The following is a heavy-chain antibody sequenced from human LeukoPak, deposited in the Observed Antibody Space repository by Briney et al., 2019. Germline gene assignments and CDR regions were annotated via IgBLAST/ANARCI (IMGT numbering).Heavy chain of an antibody. V-gene: IGHV1-2*02. J-gene: IGHJ4*02. CDR2: INPNSGGT. CDR3: ANYDSSGYYGFDY. CDR1: GYTFTGYY. Sequence: ASVKVSCKASGYTFTGYYMHWVRQAPGQGLEWMGWINPNSGGTNYAQKFQGRVTMTRDTCISTAYMELSRLRSDDTAVYCCANYDSSGYYGFDYWGQGTLVTVSS. D-gene: IGHD3-22*01.